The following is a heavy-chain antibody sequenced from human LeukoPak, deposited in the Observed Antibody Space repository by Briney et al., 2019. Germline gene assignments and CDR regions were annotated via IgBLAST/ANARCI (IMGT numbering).Heavy chain of an antibody. J-gene: IGHJ4*02. D-gene: IGHD5-12*01. CDR1: GGTFSSYA. CDR2: IIPIFGTA. Sequence: SVKVSCKASGGTFSSYAISWVRQAPGQGLEWMGGIIPIFGTANYAQKFQGRVTITTDESTSTAYMELSSLRSEDTAVYYCARDHADLVATRGYFDYWGQGTLVIVSS. V-gene: IGHV1-69*05. CDR3: ARDHADLVATRGYFDY.